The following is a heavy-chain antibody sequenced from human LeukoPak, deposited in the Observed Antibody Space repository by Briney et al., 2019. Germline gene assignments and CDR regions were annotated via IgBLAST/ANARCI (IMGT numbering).Heavy chain of an antibody. CDR3: ARDGVATRGSGLDY. D-gene: IGHD5-12*01. Sequence: PGGSLRLSCAASGFTFSSYAMHWVRQAPGKGLEWVAVISYDGSNKCYADSVKGRLTISRDDSKNTLYLQMNSLRAEDTAVYYCARDGVATRGSGLDYWGQGTLVTVSS. V-gene: IGHV3-30*04. CDR1: GFTFSSYA. CDR2: ISYDGSNK. J-gene: IGHJ4*02.